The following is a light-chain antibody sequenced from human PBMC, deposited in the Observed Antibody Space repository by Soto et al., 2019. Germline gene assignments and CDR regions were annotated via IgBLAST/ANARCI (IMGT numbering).Light chain of an antibody. CDR1: QGIRND. V-gene: IGKV1-6*01. CDR3: LQDYNYPWT. J-gene: IGKJ1*01. Sequence: AIQMTQSPSSLYASVGDRVTITCRASQGIRNDLGWYQQKPGKAPKLLIYAASSLQSGVPSRFSGSGSGTDVTLTISSLQPEDFATYYGLQDYNYPWTFGQGTKVEIK. CDR2: AAS.